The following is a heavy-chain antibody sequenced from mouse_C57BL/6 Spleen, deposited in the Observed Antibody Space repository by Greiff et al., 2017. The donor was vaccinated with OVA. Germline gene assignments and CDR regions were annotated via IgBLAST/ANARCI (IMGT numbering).Heavy chain of an antibody. CDR3: ARDGNGYWYFDV. Sequence: EVQLQQSGPELVKPGASVKISCKASGYTFTDYYMNWVKQSHGKSLEWIGDINPNNGGTSYNQKFKGTATLTVDKSSSTAYMELRSLTSEDSAVYYCARDGNGYWYFDVWGTGTTVTVSS. CDR1: GYTFTDYY. V-gene: IGHV1-26*01. J-gene: IGHJ1*03. D-gene: IGHD1-1*01. CDR2: INPNNGGT.